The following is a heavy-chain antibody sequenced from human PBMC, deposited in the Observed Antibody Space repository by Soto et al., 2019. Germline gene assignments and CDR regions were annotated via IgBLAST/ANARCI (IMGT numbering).Heavy chain of an antibody. D-gene: IGHD4-17*01. CDR2: SIPIFGTA. V-gene: IGHV1-69*01. Sequence: QVQLVQSGAEVKKPGSSVKVSCKASGGTFSSYAISWVRQAPGQGLEWMGGSIPIFGTANYAQKFQGRVTITADESTSTAYMELSSLRSEDTAVYYCASGNDYGDEKYWYFDLWGRGTLVTVSS. CDR3: ASGNDYGDEKYWYFDL. J-gene: IGHJ2*01. CDR1: GGTFSSYA.